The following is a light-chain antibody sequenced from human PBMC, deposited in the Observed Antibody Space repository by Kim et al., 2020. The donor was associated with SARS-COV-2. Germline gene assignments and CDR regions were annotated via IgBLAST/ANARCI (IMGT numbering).Light chain of an antibody. CDR2: QDN. CDR1: KLGDKY. Sequence: VSPGQTASITCSGDKLGDKYACWYQQKPGQSPVLVIYQDNKRPSGIPERFSGSNSGNTATLTISGTQAMDEADYYCQAWDSSTYVFGTGTKVTVL. V-gene: IGLV3-1*01. J-gene: IGLJ1*01. CDR3: QAWDSSTYV.